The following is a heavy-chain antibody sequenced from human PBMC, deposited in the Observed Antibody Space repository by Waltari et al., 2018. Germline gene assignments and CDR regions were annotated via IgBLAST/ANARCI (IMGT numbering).Heavy chain of an antibody. CDR3: ARRLYSIDYLELGN. J-gene: IGHJ4*02. V-gene: IGHV3-23*01. CDR2: ISDSGVIT. D-gene: IGHD3-22*01. CDR1: GFNFISYA. Sequence: EVHLLESGGGLAQPGGSLRLSCAASGFNFISYAMSWVRQAPGKGLEWVSGISDSGVITKYADSVKGRFTVSRDNSKNTVFLQLNSLRAEDTAIYYCARRLYSIDYLELGNWGQGTLVTVSS.